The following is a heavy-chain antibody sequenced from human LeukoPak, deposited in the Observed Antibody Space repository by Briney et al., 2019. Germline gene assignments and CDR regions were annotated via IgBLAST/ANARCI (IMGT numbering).Heavy chain of an antibody. J-gene: IGHJ4*02. D-gene: IGHD3-22*01. CDR3: ASALYDGSGYYYGY. V-gene: IGHV3-21*01. CDR2: VSSTRSYI. Sequence: GGSLRLSCAASGFTFSTYTTNWVRHAPGKGLEWVSYVSSTRSYIYYVASVKGRFTSSRDNAKVSLYLQMNSLRAEDTAVYYCASALYDGSGYYYGYWGQGTLVTVSS. CDR1: GFTFSTYT.